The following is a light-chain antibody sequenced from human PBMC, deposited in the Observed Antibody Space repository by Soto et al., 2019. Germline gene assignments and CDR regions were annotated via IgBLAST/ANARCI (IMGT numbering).Light chain of an antibody. J-gene: IGKJ4*01. CDR3: QPRSNWPPGLT. CDR2: DAS. Sequence: EIVLTQSPATLSLSPGERATLSCRASQSVSSYLAWYQQKPGQAPRLLIYDASNRATGIPARFSGSGSGTDFTLTIRSLEPEDFAVYYCQPRSNWPPGLTFGGGTKVEIK. V-gene: IGKV3-11*01. CDR1: QSVSSY.